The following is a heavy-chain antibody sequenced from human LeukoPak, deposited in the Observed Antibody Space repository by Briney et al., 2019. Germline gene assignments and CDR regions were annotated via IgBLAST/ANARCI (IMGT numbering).Heavy chain of an antibody. D-gene: IGHD2-15*01. CDR2: ISYDGGHK. CDR1: GFTFSSYG. Sequence: PGGSLRLSCAASGFTFSSYGMHWVRQAPGKGLEWLAVISYDGGHKFYAYSLKGRFTVSRDNSKNTLYLQMHSLRAEDTALYYCKLGYCSGGSCYDYWGQGTLVTVSS. J-gene: IGHJ4*02. V-gene: IGHV3-30*03. CDR3: KLGYCSGGSCYDY.